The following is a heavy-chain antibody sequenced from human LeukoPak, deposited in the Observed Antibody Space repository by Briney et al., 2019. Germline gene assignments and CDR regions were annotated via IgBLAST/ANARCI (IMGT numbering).Heavy chain of an antibody. CDR2: ITGSDGSS. CDR3: AKWGDYDILTGYYVPDY. Sequence: GTSLRLSCVASGFTFTNYAMSWVRQAPGKGLEWVSAITGSDGSSYYADSVKGRFTISRDNSKNALYLQVNSLRAEDTAVYYCAKWGDYDILTGYYVPDYWGQGTLVTVSS. J-gene: IGHJ4*02. D-gene: IGHD3-9*01. CDR1: GFTFTNYA. V-gene: IGHV3-23*01.